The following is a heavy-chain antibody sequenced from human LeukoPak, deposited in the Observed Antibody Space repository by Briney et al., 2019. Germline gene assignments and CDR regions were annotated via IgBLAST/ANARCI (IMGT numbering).Heavy chain of an antibody. Sequence: SGPTLVNPTQTLTLTCTFSGFSLSTSGVGVGWIRQPPGKALEWLALIYWNDDKHYSPSLMSRLTITKDTSKNQVVLIMTNMDPVDTATYFCAHSHNYDFWTGYSRFDYWGQGTLVTVSS. CDR2: IYWNDDK. D-gene: IGHD3-3*01. J-gene: IGHJ4*02. CDR1: GFSLSTSGVG. V-gene: IGHV2-5*01. CDR3: AHSHNYDFWTGYSRFDY.